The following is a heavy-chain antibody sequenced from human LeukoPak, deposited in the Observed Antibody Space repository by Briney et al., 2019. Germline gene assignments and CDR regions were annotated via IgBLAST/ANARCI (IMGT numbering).Heavy chain of an antibody. Sequence: PSQTLSLTCTVSGGSISSGDYYWSWIRQPPGKGLEWIGYIYYSGSTYYNPSLKSRVTISVDTSKNQFSLKLSSVTAADTAVYYCARVKPTVGPVVAATPLFDYWGQGTLVTVSS. CDR2: IYYSGST. J-gene: IGHJ4*02. V-gene: IGHV4-30-4*01. CDR3: ARVKPTVGPVVAATPLFDY. CDR1: GGSISSGDYY. D-gene: IGHD2-15*01.